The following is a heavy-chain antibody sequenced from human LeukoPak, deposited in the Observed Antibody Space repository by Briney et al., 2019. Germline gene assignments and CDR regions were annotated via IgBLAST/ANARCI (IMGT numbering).Heavy chain of an antibody. CDR2: ISGSDGTT. V-gene: IGHV3-23*01. Sequence: GGSLRLSCEGSGYPFSNFAMSWIRQGPGKGLEWVADISGSDGTTCYADSVKGRFTISRDNSQNMLYLQMNSLGVEDTAVYYCAKHRLSVLGRGDHWGQGLLVTVSP. J-gene: IGHJ4*02. CDR3: AKHRLSVLGRGDH. CDR1: GYPFSNFA. D-gene: IGHD2-21*01.